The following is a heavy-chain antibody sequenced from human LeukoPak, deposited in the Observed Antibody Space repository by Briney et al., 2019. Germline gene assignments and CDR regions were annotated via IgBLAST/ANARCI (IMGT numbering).Heavy chain of an antibody. CDR2: INRSGST. J-gene: IGHJ6*02. Sequence: SETLSLTCAVYGGSFSGYYWSWIRQPPGKGLEWIGEINRSGSTNYNPSLKSRVTISVDTSKNQFSLKLSSVTAADTAVYYCARGGGSLWFGGLYYYYGMDVWGQGTTVTVSS. CDR1: GGSFSGYY. V-gene: IGHV4-34*01. CDR3: ARGGGSLWFGGLYYYYGMDV. D-gene: IGHD3-10*01.